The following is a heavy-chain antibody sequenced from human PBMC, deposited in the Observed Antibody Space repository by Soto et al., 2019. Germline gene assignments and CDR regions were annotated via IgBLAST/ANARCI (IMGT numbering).Heavy chain of an antibody. D-gene: IGHD3-3*01. V-gene: IGHV4-59*01. CDR1: GGSISSYY. Sequence: SETLSLTCTVSGGSISSYYWSWIRQPPGKGLEWIGYIYYSGSTNYNPSLKSRVTISVDTSKNQFSLKLSSVTAADTAVYYCARQGRYYDFWSGYYHCYYYYMDVWGKGTTVTVSS. J-gene: IGHJ6*03. CDR3: ARQGRYYDFWSGYYHCYYYYMDV. CDR2: IYYSGST.